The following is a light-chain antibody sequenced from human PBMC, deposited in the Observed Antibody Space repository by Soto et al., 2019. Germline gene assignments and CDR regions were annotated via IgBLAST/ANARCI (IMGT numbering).Light chain of an antibody. CDR1: SSDVGGYNY. V-gene: IGLV2-8*01. J-gene: IGLJ2*01. CDR3: SSYACSNNLV. CDR2: EVS. Sequence: SALTQPPSATGSPGQSVTISCAGTSSDVGGYNYVSWYQQHPGKAPKLMIYEVSKRPSGVPDRFSGSKSGNTASLTVSGLQAEDEADYYCSSYACSNNLVFGGGTKVTVL.